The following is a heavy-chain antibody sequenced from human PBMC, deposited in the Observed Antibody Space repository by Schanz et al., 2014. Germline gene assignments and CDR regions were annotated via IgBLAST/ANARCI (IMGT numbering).Heavy chain of an antibody. CDR2: INHSANT. CDR3: ARRHHFRSGPYYYYYMDV. Sequence: VQLEESGGGLVQPGGSLRLSCAASGFTVSKNYMSWIRQSPDKGLEWIGEINHSANTTYNPSLKSRVTISVDSSKNQFALMLNSVTAADTAVYYCARRHHFRSGPYYYYYMDVWGKGTTVTVSS. D-gene: IGHD3-3*02. V-gene: IGHV4-34*01. CDR1: GFTVSKNY. J-gene: IGHJ6*03.